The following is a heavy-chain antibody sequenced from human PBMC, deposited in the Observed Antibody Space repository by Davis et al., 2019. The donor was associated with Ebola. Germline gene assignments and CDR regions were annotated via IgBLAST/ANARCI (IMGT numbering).Heavy chain of an antibody. D-gene: IGHD4-23*01. CDR2: MNPNSGNT. J-gene: IGHJ4*02. V-gene: IGHV1-8*01. CDR3: AREAVYGGGPDY. CDR1: GYTFTSYD. Sequence: ASVQVSCKASGYTFTSYDINWVRQATGQGLEWMGWMNPNSGNTGYAQKFQGRVTMTRNTSISTAYMELSSLRSEDTAVYYCAREAVYGGGPDYWGQGTLVTVSS.